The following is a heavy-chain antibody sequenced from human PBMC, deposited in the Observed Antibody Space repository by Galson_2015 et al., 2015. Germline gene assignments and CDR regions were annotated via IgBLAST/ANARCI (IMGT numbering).Heavy chain of an antibody. V-gene: IGHV1-69*13. D-gene: IGHD5-12*01. CDR1: GGTFSGYA. CDR2: IIPIFGTA. CDR3: AREGLEYSGYDWAFDY. J-gene: IGHJ4*02. Sequence: SVKVSCKASGGTFSGYAISWVRQAPGQGLEWMGGIIPIFGTANYAQKSQGRVTITADESTSTAYMELSSLRSEDTAVYYCAREGLEYSGYDWAFDYWGQGTLVTVSS.